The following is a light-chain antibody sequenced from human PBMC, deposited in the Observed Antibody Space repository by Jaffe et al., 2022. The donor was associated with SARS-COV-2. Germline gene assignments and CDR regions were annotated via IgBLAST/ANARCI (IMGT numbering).Light chain of an antibody. Sequence: DIQLTQSPSFLSASVGDRVTITCRASQDISVYLVWFRQQPGKAPSVLMYSASALHSGVPSRFSGSGSGTEFTLTISSLQPEDSATYYCQQVNTYPLTFGGGTKVQIK. CDR2: SAS. J-gene: IGKJ4*01. CDR1: QDISVY. V-gene: IGKV1-9*01. CDR3: QQVNTYPLT.